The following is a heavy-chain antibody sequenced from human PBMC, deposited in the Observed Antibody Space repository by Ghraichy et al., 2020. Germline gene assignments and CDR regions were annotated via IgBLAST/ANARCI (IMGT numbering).Heavy chain of an antibody. CDR2: ISGSGGST. J-gene: IGHJ6*02. D-gene: IGHD3-10*01. CDR3: AKAPTYYYGSGSYTQSTYYYYGMDV. CDR1: GFTFSSYA. V-gene: IGHV3-23*01. Sequence: LSLTCAASGFTFSSYAMSWVRQAPGKGLEWVSAISGSGGSTYYADSVKGRFTISRDNSKNTLYLQMNSLRAEDTAVYYCAKAPTYYYGSGSYTQSTYYYYGMDVWGQGTTVTVSS.